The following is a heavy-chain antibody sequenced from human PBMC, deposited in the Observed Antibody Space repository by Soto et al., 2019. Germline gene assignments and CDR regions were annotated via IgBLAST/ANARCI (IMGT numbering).Heavy chain of an antibody. CDR2: VYYSGTT. J-gene: IGHJ3*02. V-gene: IGHV4-39*02. CDR1: GGSISSSSYY. CDR3: ARDWVAGGNQGFDI. D-gene: IGHD1-1*01. Sequence: SETLSLTCTVSGGSISSSSYYWAWVRQPPGKGLEWTGSVYYSGTTYYNPSLKSRVTISEDTSKNQFSLKLSSVTAADTAVYYCARDWVAGGNQGFDIWGQGTMVTVSS.